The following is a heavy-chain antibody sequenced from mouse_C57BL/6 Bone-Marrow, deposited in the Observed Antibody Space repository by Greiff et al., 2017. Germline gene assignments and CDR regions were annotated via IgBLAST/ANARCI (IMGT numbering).Heavy chain of an antibody. V-gene: IGHV1-64*01. Sequence: QVQLQQPGAELVKPGASVKLSCKASGYTFTSYWMHWVKQRPGQGLEWIGMIHPNSGSTNYNEKFKSKATLTVDKSSSTAYMQLSSMTSEDAAVYYCARANWGPCWYFDVWGTGTTVTVSS. CDR1: GYTFTSYW. CDR2: IHPNSGST. D-gene: IGHD4-1*01. J-gene: IGHJ1*03. CDR3: ARANWGPCWYFDV.